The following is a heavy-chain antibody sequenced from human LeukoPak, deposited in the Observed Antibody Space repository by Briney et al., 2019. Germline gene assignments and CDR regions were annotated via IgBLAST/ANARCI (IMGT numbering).Heavy chain of an antibody. D-gene: IGHD3-16*01. CDR1: GLTFSSSW. CDR2: INPDGNKK. CDR3: ARDLAYGRLDY. V-gene: IGHV3-7*01. J-gene: IGHJ4*02. Sequence: GGFLRLSCAVSGLTFSSSWMDWVRQAPGKGLEWVASINPDGNKKYSADSVKGRFTISRDNAENSLYLQMNSLRVEDTAFYYCARDLAYGRLDYWGQGMLVTVSS.